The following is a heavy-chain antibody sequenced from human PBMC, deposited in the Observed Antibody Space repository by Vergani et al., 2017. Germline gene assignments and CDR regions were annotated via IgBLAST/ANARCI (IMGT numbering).Heavy chain of an antibody. CDR1: GGSLSSYY. V-gene: IGHV4-59*01. Sequence: QVQLQESGPGLVKPSETLSLTCTVSGGSLSSYYWSWIRQPPGKGLEWIGYIYYSGSTNYNPSLMSRVTISVDTSKNQFSLKLSSVTAADTAVYYCARDLGYSSSWDAFDIWGQGTMVTVSS. D-gene: IGHD6-13*01. CDR2: IYYSGST. CDR3: ARDLGYSSSWDAFDI. J-gene: IGHJ3*02.